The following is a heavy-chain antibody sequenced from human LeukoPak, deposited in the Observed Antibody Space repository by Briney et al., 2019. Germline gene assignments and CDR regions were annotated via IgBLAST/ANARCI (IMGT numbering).Heavy chain of an antibody. J-gene: IGHJ4*02. V-gene: IGHV1-8*01. D-gene: IGHD4-17*01. CDR3: AGGYGDYSDLDY. CDR1: GYTFTSYD. CDR2: MNPNSGNT. Sequence: ASVKVSCKASGYTFTSYDINWVRQATGQGLEWMGWMNPNSGNTGYAQKFQGRVTMTRNTSISTAYVELSSLRPEDTAVYYCAGGYGDYSDLDYWGQGTLVTVSS.